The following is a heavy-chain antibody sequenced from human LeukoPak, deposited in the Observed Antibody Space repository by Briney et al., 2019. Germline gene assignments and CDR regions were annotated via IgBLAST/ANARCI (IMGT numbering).Heavy chain of an antibody. V-gene: IGHV4-4*02. CDR2: IYHSGST. CDR3: AYVVVVAATAWFDP. J-gene: IGHJ5*02. CDR1: GGSISSSNW. Sequence: PSGTLSLTCAVSGGSISSSNWWSWVRRPPGKGLEWIGEIYHSGSTNYNPSLKGRVTISVDRSKNQFSLKLSSVTAADTAVYYCAYVVVVAATAWFDPWGQGTLVTVSS. D-gene: IGHD2-15*01.